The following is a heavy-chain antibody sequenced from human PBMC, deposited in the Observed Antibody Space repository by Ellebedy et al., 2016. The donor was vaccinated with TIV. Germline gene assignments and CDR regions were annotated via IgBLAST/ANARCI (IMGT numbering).Heavy chain of an antibody. Sequence: SETLSLTCTVSGDSISNYYWTWIRRPPGKGLEWVGYVHHSGSTNYNPSLKSRVTISVDTSKNQFSLKLSSVTAADPAVYYCVRGTRYYYYGMDVWGQGTTVTVSS. CDR2: VHHSGST. CDR1: GDSISNYY. CDR3: VRGTRYYYYGMDV. V-gene: IGHV4-59*01. J-gene: IGHJ6*02.